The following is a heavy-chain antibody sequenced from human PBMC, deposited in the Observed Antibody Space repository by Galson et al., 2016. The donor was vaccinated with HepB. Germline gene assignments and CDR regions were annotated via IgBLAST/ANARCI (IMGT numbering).Heavy chain of an antibody. J-gene: IGHJ5*02. V-gene: IGHV3-7*01. CDR1: GFTFSNYW. CDR2: MNQDGSEK. D-gene: IGHD3-16*01. Sequence: SLRLSCAASGFTFSNYWLSWVRQAPGKGLEWVANMNQDGSEKYFVDSVKGRFTISRDNAQNSVYLQMSSLRAEDTAVYYCARNYGPFDLWGQGTLVIVSS. CDR3: ARNYGPFDL.